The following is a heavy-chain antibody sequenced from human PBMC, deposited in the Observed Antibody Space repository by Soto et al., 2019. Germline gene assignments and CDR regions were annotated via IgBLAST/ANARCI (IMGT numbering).Heavy chain of an antibody. D-gene: IGHD1-26*01. J-gene: IGHJ6*02. CDR3: AKDRGLAESGRWSHYYYGMDV. CDR1: GFTLTNNG. V-gene: IGHV3-30*18. Sequence: VQLVESGGGLVKPGGSLRLSCAASGFTLTNNGMHWVRQAPGQGLEWVAVISSDGSSKYYGDFVRGRFTISRDNSKNTLFLEMNSLRSEDTAVYYCAKDRGLAESGRWSHYYYGMDVWGQGTTVTVSS. CDR2: ISSDGSSK.